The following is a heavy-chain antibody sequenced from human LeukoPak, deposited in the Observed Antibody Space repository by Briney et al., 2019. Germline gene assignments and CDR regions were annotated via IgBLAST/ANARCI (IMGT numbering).Heavy chain of an antibody. J-gene: IGHJ4*02. CDR3: ARDPPGAYCSGGSCYSEHYFDY. Sequence: GGSLRLSCAASGFTFSSYWMHWVRQAPGKGLVWVSRINSDGSSTSYADSVKGRFTISRDNAKNTLYLQMNSLRAEDTAVYCCARDPPGAYCSGGSCYSEHYFDYWGQGTLVTVSS. D-gene: IGHD2-15*01. CDR2: INSDGSST. V-gene: IGHV3-74*01. CDR1: GFTFSSYW.